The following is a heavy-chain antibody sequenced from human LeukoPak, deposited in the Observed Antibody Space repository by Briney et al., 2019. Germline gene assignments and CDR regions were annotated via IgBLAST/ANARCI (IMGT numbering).Heavy chain of an antibody. J-gene: IGHJ2*01. CDR3: ARERNDGAKAIEDWYFDL. Sequence: PSETLSLTCTVSGGSISSYYWSWIRQPPGKGLEWIGYIYYSGSTNYNPSLKSRVTISVDRSKNQFFLKLSSVTAADTAMYYCARERNDGAKAIEDWYFDLWGRGTLVTVSS. CDR1: GGSISSYY. D-gene: IGHD4/OR15-4a*01. CDR2: IYYSGST. V-gene: IGHV4-59*12.